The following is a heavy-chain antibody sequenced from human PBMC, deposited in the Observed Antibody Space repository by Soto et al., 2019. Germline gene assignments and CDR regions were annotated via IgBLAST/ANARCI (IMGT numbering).Heavy chain of an antibody. D-gene: IGHD4-4*01. CDR1: GFIFNAYA. CDR3: ARVSSDYINSADH. Sequence: EVQLLESGGGLVQPGGSLRLSCAASGFIFNAYAMTWVRQAPGKGLEWVSAIGGSGDNTYYEASVKGRFTISRDNSKDTVDLEMNRLRVDDSAVYFCARVSSDYINSADHWGQGILVTVSS. V-gene: IGHV3-23*01. CDR2: IGGSGDNT. J-gene: IGHJ4*02.